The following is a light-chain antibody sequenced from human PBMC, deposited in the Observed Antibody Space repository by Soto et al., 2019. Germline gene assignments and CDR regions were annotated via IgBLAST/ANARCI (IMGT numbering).Light chain of an antibody. CDR2: GAS. CDR1: QSVAKNF. J-gene: IGKJ1*01. Sequence: EIVLTQSPGTLSLSPGERATLSCRASQSVAKNFLAWYQRKPGQAPRLLIYGASTRATDIPDRFGGSGSGKDFTLTISRLEPEDFAVYYCQQYSFVPLTFGQGTKVELK. V-gene: IGKV3-20*01. CDR3: QQYSFVPLT.